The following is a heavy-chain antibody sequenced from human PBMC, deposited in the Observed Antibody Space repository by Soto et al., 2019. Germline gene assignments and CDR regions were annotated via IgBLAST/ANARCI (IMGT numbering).Heavy chain of an antibody. V-gene: IGHV5-51*01. Sequence: PGESLKISCRGSGYSFTSYWIGWVRQMPGKGLEWMGIIYPGDSDTRSSPSFQGQVTISADKSISTAYLQWSSLKASDTAMYYCARLQYYYGSGSYFRSGWFDPWGQGTLVTVSS. D-gene: IGHD3-10*01. J-gene: IGHJ5*02. CDR2: IYPGDSDT. CDR3: ARLQYYYGSGSYFRSGWFDP. CDR1: GYSFTSYW.